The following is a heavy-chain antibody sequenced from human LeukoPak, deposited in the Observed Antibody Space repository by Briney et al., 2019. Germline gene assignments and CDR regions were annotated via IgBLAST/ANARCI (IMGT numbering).Heavy chain of an antibody. J-gene: IGHJ5*02. CDR2: IYYSGST. Sequence: PSETLSLTCTVSGGSISSSSYYWGWIRQPPGKGLEWIGSIYYSGSTYYNPSLKSRVTISVDTSKNQFSLKLSSVTAADTAVYYCARDGLRGVIPLWFDPWGQGTLVTVSS. CDR3: ARDGLRGVIPLWFDP. V-gene: IGHV4-39*07. D-gene: IGHD3-10*01. CDR1: GGSISSSSYY.